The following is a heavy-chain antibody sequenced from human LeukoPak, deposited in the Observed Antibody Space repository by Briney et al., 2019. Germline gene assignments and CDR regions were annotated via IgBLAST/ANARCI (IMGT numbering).Heavy chain of an antibody. J-gene: IGHJ6*02. CDR1: GDSVSSNSAA. D-gene: IGHD5-12*01. CDR2: TYYRSKWYN. CDR3: ARGRGYSGYDLEYYYYGMDA. V-gene: IGHV6-1*01. Sequence: SQTLSLTCAISGDSVSSNSAAWNWIRQSPSRGLEWLGRTYYRSKWYNDYAVSVKSRITINPDTSKNQFSLQLNSVTPEDTAVYYCARGRGYSGYDLEYYYYGMDAWGQGTTVTVSS.